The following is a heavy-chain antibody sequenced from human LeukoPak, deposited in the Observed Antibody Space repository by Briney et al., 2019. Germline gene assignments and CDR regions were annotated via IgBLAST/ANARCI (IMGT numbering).Heavy chain of an antibody. CDR2: ISASGANT. V-gene: IGHV3-23*01. CDR3: AKDIQGAN. CDR1: GFTFSFAA. Sequence: GGSLRLSCATSGFTFSFAAMTWVRQGPGKGLEWVSLISASGANTYYAGSVRGRFTISRDNSKNTVYLQMNNLRAEDTALYYCAKDIQGANWGQGTLVTVSS. J-gene: IGHJ4*02. D-gene: IGHD5-18*01.